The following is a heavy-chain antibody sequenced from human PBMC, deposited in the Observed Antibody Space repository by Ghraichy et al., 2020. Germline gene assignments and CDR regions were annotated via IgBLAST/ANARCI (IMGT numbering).Heavy chain of an antibody. Sequence: GESLRLSCAASGFTFRNYGMHWVRQAPGKGLEWVAVISYDGSRKYYVDSVKGRFTISRDNSRNTLYLEMNSLRAEDTAVYFCASFVGSGYSDFWGQGTLVTVSS. CDR3: ASFVGSGYSDF. J-gene: IGHJ4*02. V-gene: IGHV3-30*03. CDR1: GFTFRNYG. D-gene: IGHD3-22*01. CDR2: ISYDGSRK.